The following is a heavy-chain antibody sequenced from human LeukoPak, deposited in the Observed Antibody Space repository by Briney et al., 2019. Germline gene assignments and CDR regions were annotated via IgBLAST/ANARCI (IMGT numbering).Heavy chain of an antibody. CDR2: INHSGNI. V-gene: IGHV4-34*01. D-gene: IGHD3-10*01. J-gene: IGHJ4*02. CDR1: GGSFSGYY. Sequence: SETLSLTCAVYGGSFSGYYWTWIRQPPGKGLEWMWQINHSGNIKYNLSPKSRVTKSLDTSKNQFSLKLTSVTAADTAVYYCARGGSMFGTYYYGSGSSWGPGTLVTVSS. CDR3: ARGGSMFGTYYYGSGSS.